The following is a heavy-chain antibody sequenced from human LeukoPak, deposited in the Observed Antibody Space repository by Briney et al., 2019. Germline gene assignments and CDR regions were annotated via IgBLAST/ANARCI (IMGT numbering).Heavy chain of an antibody. V-gene: IGHV1-69*13. D-gene: IGHD2-21*02. CDR2: IIPIFATA. CDR3: AREEREYCGGDCNDAFDI. Sequence: SVKVSCKASGGTFSSYAISWVRQAPGQGLEWMGGIIPIFATANYAQKFQGRVTITADESTSTAYMELSSLRSEDTAVYYCAREEREYCGGDCNDAFDIWGQGTMVTVSS. CDR1: GGTFSSYA. J-gene: IGHJ3*02.